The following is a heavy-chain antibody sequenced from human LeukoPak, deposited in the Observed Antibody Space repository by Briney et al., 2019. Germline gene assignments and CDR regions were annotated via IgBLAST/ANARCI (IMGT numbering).Heavy chain of an antibody. D-gene: IGHD6-13*01. CDR2: IYHSGST. V-gene: IGHV4-38-2*01. CDR1: GYSISSGYY. Sequence: SETLSLTCAVSGYSISSGYYWGWIRQPPGKGLEWIGSIYHSGSTYYNPSLKSRVTISVDTSKNQFSLKLSSVTAADTAVYYCASLRSSSDAFDIWGQGTMVTVSS. CDR3: ASLRSSSDAFDI. J-gene: IGHJ3*02.